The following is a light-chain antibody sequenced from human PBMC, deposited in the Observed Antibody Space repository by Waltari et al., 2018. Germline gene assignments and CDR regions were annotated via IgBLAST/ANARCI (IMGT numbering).Light chain of an antibody. V-gene: IGKV1-39*01. Sequence: IQLTQSPSSLSASVGDRVTITCRASQTITTYLHWYQRKPGKAPNLLIYAASNLQSGVPSRFSGSGSGSDFTLTISSLQPEDFATYFCQQSYDTPYTFGQGTKLEI. CDR2: AAS. CDR1: QTITTY. CDR3: QQSYDTPYT. J-gene: IGKJ2*01.